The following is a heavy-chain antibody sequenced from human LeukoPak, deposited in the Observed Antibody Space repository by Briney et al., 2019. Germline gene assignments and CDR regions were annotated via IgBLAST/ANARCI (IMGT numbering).Heavy chain of an antibody. J-gene: IGHJ4*02. Sequence: NPSETLSLTCTISGGSISSSSEYCGWLRQPPGKGLEWVGNIYYSGTTYYTPSLKTRVTISVDTSKSQFSLKLSSVTAADTAVYYCARPYGGNPGYFDYWGQGTLVTVSS. D-gene: IGHD4-23*01. V-gene: IGHV4-39*01. CDR3: ARPYGGNPGYFDY. CDR1: GGSISSSSEY. CDR2: IYYSGTT.